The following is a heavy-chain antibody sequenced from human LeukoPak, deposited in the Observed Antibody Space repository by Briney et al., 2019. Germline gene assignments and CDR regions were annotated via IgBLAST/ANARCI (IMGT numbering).Heavy chain of an antibody. D-gene: IGHD2-2*01. CDR1: GFTFSSYA. Sequence: PGGSLRLSCAASGFTFSSYAMHWVRQAPGKGLEWVAVISYDGSNKYYADSVKGRFTISRDNSKNTLYLQMNSLRAEDTAVYYCAKAWGRDQLLPRFDPWGQGTLVTVSS. CDR3: AKAWGRDQLLPRFDP. J-gene: IGHJ5*02. CDR2: ISYDGSNK. V-gene: IGHV3-30-3*01.